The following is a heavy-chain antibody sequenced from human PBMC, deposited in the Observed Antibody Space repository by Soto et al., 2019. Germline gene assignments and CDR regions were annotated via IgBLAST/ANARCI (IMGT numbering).Heavy chain of an antibody. V-gene: IGHV3-23*01. Sequence: PGGSLRLSCAAPGFTFSSYAMSWVRQAPGKGLEWVSAISGSGGSTYYADSVKGRFTISRDNSKNTLYLQMNSLRAEDTAVYYCAKNTGTTSWSIYNWFDPWGQGTLVTVSS. CDR1: GFTFSSYA. CDR2: ISGSGGST. J-gene: IGHJ5*02. D-gene: IGHD1-7*01. CDR3: AKNTGTTSWSIYNWFDP.